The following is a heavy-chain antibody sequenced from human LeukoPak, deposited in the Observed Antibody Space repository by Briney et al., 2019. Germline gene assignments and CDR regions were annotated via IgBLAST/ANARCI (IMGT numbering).Heavy chain of an antibody. CDR1: GFTVSSNY. D-gene: IGHD3-22*01. CDR3: ARDLDYYDSSGYYTV. CDR2: IYSGGST. V-gene: IGHV3-53*01. Sequence: GGSLRLSCAASGFTVSSNYMSWARQAPGKGLEWVSVIYSGGSTYYADSVKGRFTISRDNSKNTLYLQMNSLRAEDTAVYYCARDLDYYDSSGYYTVWGQGTMVTVSS. J-gene: IGHJ3*01.